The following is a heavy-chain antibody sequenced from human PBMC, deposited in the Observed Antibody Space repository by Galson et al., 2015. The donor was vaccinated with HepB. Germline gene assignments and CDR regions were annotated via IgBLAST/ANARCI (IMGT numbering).Heavy chain of an antibody. CDR3: ARLYFGDSDY. Sequence: SLSLSCAAYGFTFSSYAMHWVRQAPGKGLEWVAVLSYDGSNKYYADSVKGRFTITRDNSKNSLYLQMNSLRAEDTALYYCARLYFGDSDYWGQGTLVTVSS. CDR1: GFTFSSYA. CDR2: LSYDGSNK. J-gene: IGHJ4*02. D-gene: IGHD3-10*01. V-gene: IGHV3-30*04.